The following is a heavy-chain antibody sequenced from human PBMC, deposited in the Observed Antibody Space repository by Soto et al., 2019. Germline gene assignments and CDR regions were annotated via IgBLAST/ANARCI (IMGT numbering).Heavy chain of an antibody. CDR3: AWRFGAYDPFDY. Sequence: ASVKVSCKASGGTFSSYAISWVRQAPGQGLEWMGGIIPIFGTANYAQKFQGRVTITADESTSTAYMELSSLRSEDTAVYYCAWRFGAYDPFDYWGQGTLVTVS. CDR2: IIPIFGTA. J-gene: IGHJ4*02. CDR1: GGTFSSYA. D-gene: IGHD3-10*01. V-gene: IGHV1-69*13.